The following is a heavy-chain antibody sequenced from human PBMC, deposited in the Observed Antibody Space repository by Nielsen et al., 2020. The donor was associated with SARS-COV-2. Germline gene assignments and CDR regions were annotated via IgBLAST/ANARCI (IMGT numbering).Heavy chain of an antibody. Sequence: GESLKISCAASGFTFSDYYMSWIRQAPGKGLEWVSFISFSGSETAYADSVRGRITIFRDYARNSVSLQMNSLRPEDTAVYYCARDKGDYGSEAAGMDVWGQGTTVTVSS. D-gene: IGHD4-17*01. CDR3: ARDKGDYGSEAAGMDV. CDR2: ISFSGSET. CDR1: GFTFSDYY. J-gene: IGHJ6*02. V-gene: IGHV3-11*05.